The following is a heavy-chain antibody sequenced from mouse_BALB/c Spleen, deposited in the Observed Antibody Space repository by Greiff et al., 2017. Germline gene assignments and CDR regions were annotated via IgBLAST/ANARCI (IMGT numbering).Heavy chain of an antibody. CDR1: GFTFSSYA. J-gene: IGHJ3*01. Sequence: EVQRVESGGGLVKPGGSLKLSCAASGFTFSSYAMSWVRQTPEKRLEWVASISSGGSTYYPDSVKGRFTISRDNARNIRYLQMSSLRSEDTAMYYCARWGTTVRFAYWGQGTLVTVSA. CDR2: ISSGGST. D-gene: IGHD1-1*01. V-gene: IGHV5-6-5*01. CDR3: ARWGTTVRFAY.